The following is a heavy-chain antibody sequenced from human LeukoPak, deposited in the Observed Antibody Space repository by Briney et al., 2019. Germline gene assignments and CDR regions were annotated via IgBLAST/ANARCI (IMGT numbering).Heavy chain of an antibody. CDR2: ISGSGGST. D-gene: IGHD6-6*01. CDR3: AKGEAIAARPSDY. V-gene: IGHV3-23*01. J-gene: IGHJ4*02. Sequence: GGSLRLSCAASGFTFSSYVMSWVRQAPGKGLEWVSAISGSGGSTYYADSVKGRFTISRDNSKNTPYLQMNSLRAEDTAVYYCAKGEAIAARPSDYWGQGTLVTVSS. CDR1: GFTFSSYV.